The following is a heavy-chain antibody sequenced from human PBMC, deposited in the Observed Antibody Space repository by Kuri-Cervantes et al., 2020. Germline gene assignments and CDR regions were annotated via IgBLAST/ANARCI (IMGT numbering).Heavy chain of an antibody. D-gene: IGHD2-15*01. J-gene: IGHJ4*02. CDR2: ISLDGSNK. V-gene: IGHV3-30-3*01. Sequence: GRSLRLSCAASGFTFSNYAMHWVRQAPGKGLEWVAVISLDGSNKYYADSVKGRFTISRDNAKNSLYLQMNSLRAEDTAVYYCARAAGSNAATFDYWGQGTLVTVSS. CDR3: ARAAGSNAATFDY. CDR1: GFTFSNYA.